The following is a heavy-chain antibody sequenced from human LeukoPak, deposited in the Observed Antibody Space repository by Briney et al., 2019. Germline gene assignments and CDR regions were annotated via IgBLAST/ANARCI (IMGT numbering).Heavy chain of an antibody. Sequence: GRSLRLSCAASGFTFSSYGMHWVRQAPGKGLEWVAFIRYDGSNKYYADSVKGRFTISRDNSKNTLYLQMNSLRAEDTAVYYCAKKGVRGSFDYWGQGTLVTVSS. CDR2: IRYDGSNK. V-gene: IGHV3-30*02. J-gene: IGHJ4*02. CDR3: AKKGVRGSFDY. CDR1: GFTFSSYG. D-gene: IGHD3-10*01.